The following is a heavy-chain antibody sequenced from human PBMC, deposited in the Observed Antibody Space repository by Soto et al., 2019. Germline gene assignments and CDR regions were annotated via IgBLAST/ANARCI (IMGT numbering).Heavy chain of an antibody. CDR1: GYSFSNYW. J-gene: IGHJ4*02. CDR3: ASSVVVPSTMNYFDY. V-gene: IGHV5-51*01. D-gene: IGHD2-15*01. CDR2: IFPADSDT. Sequence: EVQLVQSGAEVKKPGASLKISCKGSGYSFSNYWIAWVRQMPGKGLEWMGIIFPADSDTKYSPSFQGQVTISADKSISTAYLQWSSLKASDTAMYYCASSVVVPSTMNYFDYWGQGSLVTVSS.